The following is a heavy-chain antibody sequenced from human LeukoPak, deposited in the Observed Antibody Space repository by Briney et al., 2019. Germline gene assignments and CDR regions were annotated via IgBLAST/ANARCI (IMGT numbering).Heavy chain of an antibody. Sequence: GGSLRLSSAASGFTVITSYMSWVRQAPGKGLEWVSVIFRDGTTYYADSVKGRFTISRDNSKNTLYLQMNTLRAEDTAMYYCTKTGGPWDWGQGTLVTVSS. J-gene: IGHJ4*02. CDR1: GFTVITSY. D-gene: IGHD7-27*01. CDR2: IFRDGTT. V-gene: IGHV3-66*01. CDR3: TKTGGPWD.